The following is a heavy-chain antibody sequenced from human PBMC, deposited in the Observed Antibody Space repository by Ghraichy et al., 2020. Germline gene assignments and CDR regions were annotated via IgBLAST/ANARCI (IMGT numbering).Heavy chain of an antibody. CDR3: ARVVFSNNWTPVPWFDP. CDR2: INASGSI. V-gene: IGHV4-34*01. J-gene: IGHJ5*02. CDR1: GGSFSDYD. D-gene: IGHD1-1*01. Sequence: SQTLSLTCAVYGGSFSDYDWTWIRQPPGKGLEWIGEINASGSIDYNASLKSRVSISLDTSKNQFSLKLSSVTAADTAVYFCARVVFSNNWTPVPWFDPWGQGTLVSVSS.